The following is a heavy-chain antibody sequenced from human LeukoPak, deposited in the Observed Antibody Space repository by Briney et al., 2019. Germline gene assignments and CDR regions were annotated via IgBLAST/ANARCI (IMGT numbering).Heavy chain of an antibody. V-gene: IGHV4-31*03. CDR2: IYYSGST. Sequence: SETLSLTCTVSGGSISSGGYYWSWIRQHPGKGLEWIGYIYYSGSTYYNPSLKSRVTISVDTSKNQFSLKLSSVTAADTAVYYWGEVFGARGDYYYYGRDVGGKGTTV. CDR3: GEVFGARGDYYYYGRDV. J-gene: IGHJ6*04. CDR1: GGSISSGGYY. D-gene: IGHD3-16*01.